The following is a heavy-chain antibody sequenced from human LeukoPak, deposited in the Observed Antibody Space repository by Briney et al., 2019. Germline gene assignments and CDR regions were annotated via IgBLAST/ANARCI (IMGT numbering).Heavy chain of an antibody. V-gene: IGHV1-24*01. Sequence: ASVKVSCKVSGYTLTELSMHWERQAPGKGLEWMGGFDPEDGETIYAQKFQGRVTMTEDTSTDTAYMELSSLRSEDTAVYYCATGSQVVPAAMIWAAFDIWGQGTMVTVSS. J-gene: IGHJ3*02. CDR2: FDPEDGET. CDR3: ATGSQVVPAAMIWAAFDI. CDR1: GYTLTELS. D-gene: IGHD2-2*01.